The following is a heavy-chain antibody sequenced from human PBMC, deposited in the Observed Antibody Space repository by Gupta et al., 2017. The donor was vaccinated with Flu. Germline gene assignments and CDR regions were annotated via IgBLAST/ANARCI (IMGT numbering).Heavy chain of an antibody. Sequence: FSRYWIHWVRQVPGKGLVWVSRINGDGSTTTYEDSVEGRCTIARDNAKNTLYLQRNSLSVEETALYYCARVGRDGYSNVDQWGQGTLVTVSS. CDR3: ARVGRDGYSNVDQ. CDR2: INGDGSTT. CDR1: FSRYW. V-gene: IGHV3-74*03. D-gene: IGHD4-4*01. J-gene: IGHJ4*02.